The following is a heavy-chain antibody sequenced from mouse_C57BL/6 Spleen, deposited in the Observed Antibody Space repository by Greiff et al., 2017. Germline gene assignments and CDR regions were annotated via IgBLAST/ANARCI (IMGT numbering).Heavy chain of an antibody. V-gene: IGHV7-3*01. CDR1: GYTFTDYY. CDR3: ARCSTFYAMDY. D-gene: IGHD5-1*01. CDR2: IRNKANGYTT. Sequence: EVQGVESGGGLVQPGGSLSLSCAASGYTFTDYYMSWVRQTPGQALEWMGFIRNKANGYTTEYSASVKGRFTVSRDNSQRILYLQMYALRAEDRANDYGARCSTFYAMDYWGQGTSVTVSS. J-gene: IGHJ4*01.